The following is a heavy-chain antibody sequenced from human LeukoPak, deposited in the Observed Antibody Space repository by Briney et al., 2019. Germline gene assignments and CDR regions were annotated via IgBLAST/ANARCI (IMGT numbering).Heavy chain of an antibody. D-gene: IGHD3-16*01. J-gene: IGHJ4*02. V-gene: IGHV4-59*01. CDR3: ARGKALGY. CDR2: ICYSGST. Sequence: PSETLSLTCTVSGGSISSYYWSWIRQPPGKGLEWIGYICYSGSTNYNPSLKSRVTISVDTSKNQFSLKLSSVTAADTAVYYCARGKALGYWGQGTLVTVSS. CDR1: GGSISSYY.